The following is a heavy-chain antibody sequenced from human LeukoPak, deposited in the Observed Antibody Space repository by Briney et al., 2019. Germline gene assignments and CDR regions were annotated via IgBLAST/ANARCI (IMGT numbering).Heavy chain of an antibody. Sequence: GASVKVSCKASGYTFTSYGISWVRQAPGQGLEWMGWISAYNGNTNYARKLQGRVTMTEDTSTDTAYMELSSLRSEDTAVYYCATDPTAARANYWGQGTLVTVSS. J-gene: IGHJ4*02. V-gene: IGHV1-18*01. D-gene: IGHD6-13*01. CDR2: ISAYNGNT. CDR3: ATDPTAARANY. CDR1: GYTFTSYG.